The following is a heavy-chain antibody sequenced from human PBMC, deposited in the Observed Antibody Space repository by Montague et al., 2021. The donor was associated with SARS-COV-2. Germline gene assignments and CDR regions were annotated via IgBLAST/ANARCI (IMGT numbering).Heavy chain of an antibody. Sequence: SETLSLTCAVYGGSFSGYYWSWIRQPPGKGLEWIGEISHSGSTNCNPSLKSRVTISIDTSKNQFSLKLSSVTAADTAVYYCASRGAGWFGSNPERFDYWGQGTLATVSS. V-gene: IGHV4-34*01. CDR3: ASRGAGWFGSNPERFDY. J-gene: IGHJ4*02. D-gene: IGHD3-10*01. CDR1: GGSFSGYY. CDR2: ISHSGST.